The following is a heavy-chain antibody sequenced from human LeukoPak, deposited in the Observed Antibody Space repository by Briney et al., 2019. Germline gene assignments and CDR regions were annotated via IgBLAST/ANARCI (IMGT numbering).Heavy chain of an antibody. D-gene: IGHD6-19*01. J-gene: IGHJ3*02. Sequence: ASVKVSCKASGYTFTSYGISWVRQAPGQGLEWMGWISAYNGNTNYAQKLQGRVTMTTDTSTSTVYMELRSLRSDDTAVYYCAREGAVAGAFDIWGQGTMVTVSS. V-gene: IGHV1-18*01. CDR2: ISAYNGNT. CDR1: GYTFTSYG. CDR3: AREGAVAGAFDI.